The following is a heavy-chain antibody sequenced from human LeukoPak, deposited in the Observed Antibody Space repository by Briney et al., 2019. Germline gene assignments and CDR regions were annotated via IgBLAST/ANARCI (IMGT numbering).Heavy chain of an antibody. J-gene: IGHJ3*02. V-gene: IGHV4-59*08. CDR2: IYYSGST. CDR3: ARQAYYDILTGYYKPDQAFDI. CDR1: GGSISSYY. Sequence: SETLSLTCTVSGGSISSYYWSWIRQPPGKGLEWIGYIYYSGSTNYNPSLKSRVTISVDTSKNQFSLKLSSVTAADTAVYYCARQAYYDILTGYYKPDQAFDIWGQGTMVTVSS. D-gene: IGHD3-9*01.